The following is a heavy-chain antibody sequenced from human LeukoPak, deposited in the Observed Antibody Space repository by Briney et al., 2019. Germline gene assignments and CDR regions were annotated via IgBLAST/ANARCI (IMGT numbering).Heavy chain of an antibody. D-gene: IGHD4-17*01. CDR1: GFTFNNYA. V-gene: IGHV3-30*02. Sequence: GGSLRLSCAASGFTFNNYAMHWVRQAPGKGLEWVAFIRYDGSNKYYVDSMKGRFTISRDNSKNTLYLQMSSLRVDDTAVYYCAKSSNGDYLPGDYWGQGAPVTVSS. CDR2: IRYDGSNK. J-gene: IGHJ4*02. CDR3: AKSSNGDYLPGDY.